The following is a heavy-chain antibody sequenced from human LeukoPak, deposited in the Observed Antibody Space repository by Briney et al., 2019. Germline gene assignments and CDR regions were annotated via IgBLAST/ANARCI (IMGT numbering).Heavy chain of an antibody. D-gene: IGHD3-10*01. J-gene: IGHJ4*02. V-gene: IGHV3-30*03. CDR2: ISYDGSNK. CDR1: GFTFSSYG. Sequence: PGRSLRLSCAASGFTFSSYGMHWVRQAPGKGLEWVAVISYDGSNKYYADSVKGRFTISRDNSKNTLFLQMHSLRAEDTAVYYCASAYYSGYTAGVDYWGQGTLVTVSS. CDR3: ASAYYSGYTAGVDY.